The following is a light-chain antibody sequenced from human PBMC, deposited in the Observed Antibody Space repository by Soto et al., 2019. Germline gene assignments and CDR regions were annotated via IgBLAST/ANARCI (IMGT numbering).Light chain of an antibody. J-gene: IGLJ3*02. CDR1: SSDVGGYNY. Sequence: QSALTQPASVSGSPGQSITISCTGTSSDVGGYNYVSWYQQHPGKAPKLMIYEVSNRPSGVSNRFSGSKSGNTAYLTISGLQAEDEADYYCSSYTTSSTHGVFGGGTKLTVL. CDR3: SSYTTSSTHGV. CDR2: EVS. V-gene: IGLV2-14*01.